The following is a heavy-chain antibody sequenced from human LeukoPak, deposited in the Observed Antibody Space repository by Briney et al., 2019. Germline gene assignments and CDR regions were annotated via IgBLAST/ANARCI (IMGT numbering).Heavy chain of an antibody. CDR2: IRNDGSNS. J-gene: IGHJ4*02. D-gene: IGHD2-15*01. CDR3: SKDINSHCRGDCSDY. V-gene: IGHV3-30*02. Sequence: PGGSLRLSCAASGFTFTKYWMSWVRQAPGKGLEWVAFIRNDGSNSYYVDSVKGRFTISRDNSKNTVDLQMNSLRAEDTAIYYCSKDINSHCRGDCSDYWGQGTLVIVPS. CDR1: GFTFTKYW.